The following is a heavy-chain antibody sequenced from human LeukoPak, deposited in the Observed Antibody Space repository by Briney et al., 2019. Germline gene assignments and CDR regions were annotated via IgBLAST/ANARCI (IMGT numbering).Heavy chain of an antibody. D-gene: IGHD3-10*01. Sequence: SVKVSCKASGYTFTGYYMHWVRQAPGQGLEWMGGIIPIFGTANYAQKFQGRVTITADESTSTAYMELSSLRPEDTAVYYCASPARRGYYYYYMDVWGKGTTVTISS. CDR1: GYTFTGYY. CDR2: IIPIFGTA. CDR3: ASPARRGYYYYYMDV. J-gene: IGHJ6*03. V-gene: IGHV1-69*13.